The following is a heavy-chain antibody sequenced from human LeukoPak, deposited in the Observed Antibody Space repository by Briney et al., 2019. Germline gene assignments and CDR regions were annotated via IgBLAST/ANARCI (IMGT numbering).Heavy chain of an antibody. V-gene: IGHV1-69*13. CDR3: AREGYGGD. CDR1: GYTFTSYY. D-gene: IGHD5-18*01. Sequence: SVKVSCKASGYTFTSYYMHWVRQAPGQGLEWMGGIIPIFGTANYAQKFQGRVTITADESTSTVYMELSSLRSEDTAVYYCAREGYGGDWGQGTLVTVSS. CDR2: IIPIFGTA. J-gene: IGHJ4*02.